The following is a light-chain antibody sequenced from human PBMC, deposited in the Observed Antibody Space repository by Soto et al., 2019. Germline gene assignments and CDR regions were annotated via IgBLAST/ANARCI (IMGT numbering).Light chain of an antibody. CDR1: QSVSRN. Sequence: TQSPATLSVSPGDRATLSCRASQSVSRNLAWYQQKPVRAPRLLIYGASTRATGVPARFSGSGSGTEFTLSISSLQSEDFAVYYCQQYGDWPPDTFGQGTKLEI. CDR2: GAS. J-gene: IGKJ2*01. V-gene: IGKV3-15*01. CDR3: QQYGDWPPDT.